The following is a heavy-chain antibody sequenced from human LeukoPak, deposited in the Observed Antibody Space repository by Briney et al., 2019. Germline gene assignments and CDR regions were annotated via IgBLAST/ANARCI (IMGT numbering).Heavy chain of an antibody. D-gene: IGHD6-19*01. J-gene: IGHJ4*02. V-gene: IGHV3-7*01. Sequence: HAGGSLRLSCAASGFTFSSYWMSWVRQAPGKGLEWVANIKQDGSEKYYVDSVKGRFTISRDNAKNSLYLQMNSLRAEDTAVYYCARVSPDAVAGTNRNPSGLGTEDYWGQGTLVTVSS. CDR1: GFTFSSYW. CDR3: ARVSPDAVAGTNRNPSGLGTEDY. CDR2: IKQDGSEK.